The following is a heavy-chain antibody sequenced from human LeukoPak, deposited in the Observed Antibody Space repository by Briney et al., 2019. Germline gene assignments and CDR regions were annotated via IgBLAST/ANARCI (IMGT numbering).Heavy chain of an antibody. CDR2: IKEDGSEK. CDR3: ARDHRGLSPYPHYYYYCYMDV. V-gene: IGHV3-7*01. J-gene: IGHJ6*03. CDR1: GFTFSSYW. Sequence: SGGSLRLSCAASGFTFSSYWMNWVRQAPGKGLEWVANIKEDGSEKYYVDSVKGRFSISRDNAKNSVFLQMNSLRAEDTAVYYCARDHRGLSPYPHYYYYCYMDVWGKGTTVIVSS.